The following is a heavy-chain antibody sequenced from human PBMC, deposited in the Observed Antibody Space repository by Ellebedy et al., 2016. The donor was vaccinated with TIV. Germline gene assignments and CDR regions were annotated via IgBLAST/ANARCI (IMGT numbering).Heavy chain of an antibody. D-gene: IGHD1-1*01. J-gene: IGHJ3*02. CDR1: GFTFSSYS. CDR2: ISSSSSYI. Sequence: GESLKISCAASGFTFSSYSTNWVRQAPGKGLEWVSSISSSSSYIYYADSVKGRFTISRDNAKNSLYLQMNSLRAEDTAVYYCARENDLSITRGNAFDIWGQGTMVTVSS. V-gene: IGHV3-21*04. CDR3: ARENDLSITRGNAFDI.